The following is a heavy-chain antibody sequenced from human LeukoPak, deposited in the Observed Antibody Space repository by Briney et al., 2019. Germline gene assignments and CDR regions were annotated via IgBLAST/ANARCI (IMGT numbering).Heavy chain of an antibody. CDR1: GYSFTSYW. D-gene: IGHD4-17*01. CDR3: ARHYPGGDYFIDY. V-gene: IGHV5-51*01. CDR2: IYPDDPDT. J-gene: IGHJ4*02. Sequence: PGESLKISCQGSGYSFTSYWIGWVPQLPGKGLEWVGIIYPDDPDTRYSPSFQDQVIISADKSISTAYLQWSSLKASDTAMYYCARHYPGGDYFIDYWGQGTLVTVSS.